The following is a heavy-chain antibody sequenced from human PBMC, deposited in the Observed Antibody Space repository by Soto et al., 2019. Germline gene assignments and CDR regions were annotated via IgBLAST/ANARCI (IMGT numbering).Heavy chain of an antibody. Sequence: NPGGSLRLSCAASGFTFSSYSMNWVRQAPGKGLEWVSSISSSSSYIYYADSVKGRFTISRDNAKNSLYLQMNSLRAEDTAFYYCARAPHYVGGLSLGQFDSWGQGTLVTVSS. CDR3: ARAPHYVGGLSLGQFDS. CDR2: ISSSSSYI. D-gene: IGHD3-16*02. V-gene: IGHV3-21*04. J-gene: IGHJ4*02. CDR1: GFTFSSYS.